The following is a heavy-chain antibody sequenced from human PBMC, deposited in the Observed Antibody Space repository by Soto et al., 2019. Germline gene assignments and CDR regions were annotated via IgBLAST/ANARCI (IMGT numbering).Heavy chain of an antibody. CDR1: GGIFNTYA. D-gene: IGHD1-1*01. CDR3: ARGPTGTTHFDS. V-gene: IGHV1-69*06. CDR2: IIPFFGTR. J-gene: IGHJ4*02. Sequence: QMQVVQSGAEVKKPGSSVKVSCKASGGIFNTYAINWVRLVPGQGLEWMGSIIPFFGTRNYLQKFQDRVTFTADKSTSTSYMELSDLRSEDTAIYYCARGPTGTTHFDSWGQGPLVTVSS.